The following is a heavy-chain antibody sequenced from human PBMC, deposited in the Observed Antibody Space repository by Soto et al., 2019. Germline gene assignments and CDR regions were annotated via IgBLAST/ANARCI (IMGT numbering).Heavy chain of an antibody. V-gene: IGHV2-5*02. D-gene: IGHD2-2*01. Sequence: QITLKESGPTLVKPTQTLTLTCTFSGFSLSTSGVGVGWIRQPPGKALEWLALIYWDDDKRYSPSLKSRLTLTKDTSKNQVVLTMTNMDPVHTATYYCAHSVLGYCISTRCYEGGFDSWGQGPLVTVSS. CDR1: GFSLSTSGVG. CDR2: IYWDDDK. CDR3: AHSVLGYCISTRCYEGGFDS. J-gene: IGHJ4*02.